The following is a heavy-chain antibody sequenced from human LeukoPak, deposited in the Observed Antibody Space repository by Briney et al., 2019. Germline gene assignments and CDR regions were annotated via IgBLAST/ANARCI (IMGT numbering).Heavy chain of an antibody. V-gene: IGHV3-7*03. CDR2: IKEDGSEK. J-gene: IGHJ4*02. D-gene: IGHD3-22*01. CDR1: RFTFSNYW. CDR3: ARDRRYFDNSGYYSYYFDY. Sequence: GGSLRLSCGASRFTFSNYWMSWVRQAPGKGLEWVANIKEDGSEKDYVDSVKGRFTISRDNAKNSLYLQMNSLRAEDTAVYYCARDRRYFDNSGYYSYYFDYWGQGTLVTVSS.